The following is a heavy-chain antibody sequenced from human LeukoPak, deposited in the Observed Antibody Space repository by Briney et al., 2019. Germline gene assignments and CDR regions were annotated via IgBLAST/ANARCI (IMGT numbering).Heavy chain of an antibody. CDR3: AKRSVAGHYGMDV. CDR1: GFTFSSYG. D-gene: IGHD6-19*01. J-gene: IGHJ6*02. V-gene: IGHV3-30*18. CDR2: ISYDGSNK. Sequence: SGGSLRLSCAASGFTFSSYGMHWVRQAAGKGLEWVAVISYDGSNKYYADSVKGQFTISRDNSKNTLYLQMNSLRAEDTAVYYCAKRSVAGHYGMDVWGQGTTVTVSS.